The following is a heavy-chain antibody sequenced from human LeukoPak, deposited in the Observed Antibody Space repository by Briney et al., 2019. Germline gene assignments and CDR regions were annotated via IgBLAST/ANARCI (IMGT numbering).Heavy chain of an antibody. Sequence: SVKVSCKXSGGTLSSNAMSWVRQAPGQGLEWMGGIIPTFGTANYAQKFQGRVTITTDESTSTGYMELSSLRSEDTAVYYCARGHYYSSGAYWGNDYYYYMSVWGIGTTATVSS. CDR3: ARGHYYSSGAYWGNDYYYYMSV. CDR1: GGTLSSNA. J-gene: IGHJ6*03. D-gene: IGHD3-22*01. V-gene: IGHV1-69*05. CDR2: IIPTFGTA.